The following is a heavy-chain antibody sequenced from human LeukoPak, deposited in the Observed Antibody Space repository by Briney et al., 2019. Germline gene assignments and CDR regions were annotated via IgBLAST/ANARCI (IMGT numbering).Heavy chain of an antibody. CDR2: IESNSHYM. Sequence: GGSLRLSCAASAFTFSTYSMNWVRQAPGKGLEWVTSIESNSHYMFYADSQEGRFTISRDNAKNSLYLKKNSLRAEDTAVYYCVTARDGYIPLDYWGQGSLVTVSS. J-gene: IGHJ4*02. CDR3: VTARDGYIPLDY. CDR1: AFTFSTYS. D-gene: IGHD5-24*01. V-gene: IGHV3-21*01.